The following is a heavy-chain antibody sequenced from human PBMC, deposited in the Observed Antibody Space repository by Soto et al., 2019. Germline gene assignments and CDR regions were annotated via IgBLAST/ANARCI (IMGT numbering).Heavy chain of an antibody. J-gene: IGHJ4*02. V-gene: IGHV4-59*01. D-gene: IGHD3-22*01. CDR1: GGSISTYY. Sequence: PSETLSLTCTVSGGSISTYYWSWIRQPPGKGLEWIGYISFSGSTNYNPSLKSRVTISVDTSKNQFSLKLSSVTAADTAVYYCARDSRAAYYDSSGYPSDYWGQGTLVTVSS. CDR2: ISFSGST. CDR3: ARDSRAAYYDSSGYPSDY.